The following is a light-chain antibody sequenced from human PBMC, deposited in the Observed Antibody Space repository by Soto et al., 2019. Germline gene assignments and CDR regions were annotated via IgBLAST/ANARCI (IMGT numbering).Light chain of an antibody. CDR1: QSISDW. Sequence: DIQMTQSPSTLSASVGDRVTITCRASQSISDWLAWYQQKPGKAPKLLIYDASTLQSGVPSRFSGSGSGTEFTLTISSLRPDDFATYYCQEYKSATFGQGTKLEIE. V-gene: IGKV1-5*01. J-gene: IGKJ2*01. CDR2: DAS. CDR3: QEYKSAT.